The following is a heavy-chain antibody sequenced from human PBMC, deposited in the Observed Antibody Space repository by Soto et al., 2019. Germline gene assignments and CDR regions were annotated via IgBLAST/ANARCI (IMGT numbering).Heavy chain of an antibody. J-gene: IGHJ4*02. Sequence: QVQLVESGGGVVQPGRSLRLSCAASGFTFSSYGMHWVRQAPGKGLEWVAVRWYDGSNKYYADSVKGRFTISRDNSKNTPYLQMNSLRAAATAVYYCEGQQLVSNTFDYWGQGTLVTVAS. D-gene: IGHD6-13*01. CDR3: EGQQLVSNTFDY. CDR2: RWYDGSNK. V-gene: IGHV3-33*01. CDR1: GFTFSSYG.